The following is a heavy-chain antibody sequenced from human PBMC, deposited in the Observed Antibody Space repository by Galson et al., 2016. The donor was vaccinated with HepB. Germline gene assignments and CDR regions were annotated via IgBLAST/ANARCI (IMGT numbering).Heavy chain of an antibody. Sequence: SLRLSCASSGSMFGSYAMHWVRQAPGKGLEWVADIWYDGSYKYYAASVKGRFTISRDNSNLFLEMNSLRVEDTAIYYCVRDGSGWQIGRSGLDHWGQGVMVSVSS. D-gene: IGHD6-19*01. V-gene: IGHV3-33*01. CDR2: IWYDGSYK. J-gene: IGHJ4*02. CDR1: GSMFGSYA. CDR3: VRDGSGWQIGRSGLDH.